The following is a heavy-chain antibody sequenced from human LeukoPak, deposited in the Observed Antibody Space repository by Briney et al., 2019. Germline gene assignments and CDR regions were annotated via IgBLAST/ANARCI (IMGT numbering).Heavy chain of an antibody. CDR3: ARVRYSYGFRYYGMDV. CDR1: GYTFTGYY. V-gene: IGHV1-8*02. D-gene: IGHD5-18*01. J-gene: IGHJ6*02. Sequence: ASMKVSCKASGYTFTGYYMHWVRQAPGQGLEWMGWMNPNSGNTGYAQKFQGRVTMTRNTSISTAYMELSSLRSEDTAVYYCARVRYSYGFRYYGMDVWGQGTTVTVSS. CDR2: MNPNSGNT.